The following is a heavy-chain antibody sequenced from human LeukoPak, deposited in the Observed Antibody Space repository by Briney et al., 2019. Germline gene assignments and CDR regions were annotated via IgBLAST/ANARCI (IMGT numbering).Heavy chain of an antibody. CDR1: AFTFSSYW. CDR2: INSDGGST. D-gene: IGHD6-13*01. J-gene: IGHJ5*02. Sequence: GGYPILSCAASAFTFSSYWMHWVRQALREELVWVSRINSDGGSTSYADSLKGRFTISRDNAKNTLSLQLNSLIAEDTAVCYCARERAAAGKGWCDPWGQGTLVTVSS. CDR3: ARERAAAGKGWCDP. V-gene: IGHV3-74*01.